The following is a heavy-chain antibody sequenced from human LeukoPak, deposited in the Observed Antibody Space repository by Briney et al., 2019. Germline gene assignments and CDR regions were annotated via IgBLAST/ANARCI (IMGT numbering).Heavy chain of an antibody. CDR1: GFSLSTSGVG. Sequence: SGPTLVNPTQTLTLTCTFSGFSLSTSGVGVGWIRQPPGKSLEWLALLNWDDDKRYSPSMKSRLTIIKDTSKNQVVLTMTNMDPVDTATYYCAHRRGYYYDSSGYSFDYWGQGTLVTVSS. J-gene: IGHJ4*02. D-gene: IGHD3-22*01. CDR3: AHRRGYYYDSSGYSFDY. CDR2: LNWDDDK. V-gene: IGHV2-5*02.